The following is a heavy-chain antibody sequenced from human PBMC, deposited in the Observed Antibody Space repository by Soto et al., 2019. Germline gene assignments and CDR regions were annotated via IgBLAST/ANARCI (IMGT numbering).Heavy chain of an antibody. CDR2: ISYDGSNK. D-gene: IGHD1-26*01. CDR3: ARVDSGSYSYYYYGMDV. Sequence: QVQLVESGGGVVQPGRSLRLSCAASGFTFSSYAMHWVRQAPGKGLEWGAVISYDGSNKYYADSVKGRFTISRDNSKNTLYLQMNSLRAEDTAVYYCARVDSGSYSYYYYGMDVWGQGTTVTVSS. CDR1: GFTFSSYA. V-gene: IGHV3-30-3*01. J-gene: IGHJ6*02.